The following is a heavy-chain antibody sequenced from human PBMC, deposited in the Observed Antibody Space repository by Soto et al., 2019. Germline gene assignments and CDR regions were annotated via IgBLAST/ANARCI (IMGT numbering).Heavy chain of an antibody. CDR1: GYSFTSYW. CDR2: IYPGDSDT. Sequence: GESLKISCKGSGYSFTSYWIGWVRQMPGKGLEWMGIIYPGDSDTRYSPSFQGQVTISADKSISTAYLQWSSLKASDTAMYYCARRTIVVVVAGHTREDAFDIWGQGTMVTVSS. CDR3: ARRTIVVVVAGHTREDAFDI. V-gene: IGHV5-51*01. D-gene: IGHD2-15*01. J-gene: IGHJ3*02.